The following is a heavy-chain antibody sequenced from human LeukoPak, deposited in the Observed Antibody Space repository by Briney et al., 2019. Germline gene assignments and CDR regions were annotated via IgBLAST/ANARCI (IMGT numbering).Heavy chain of an antibody. D-gene: IGHD3-22*01. V-gene: IGHV4-39*07. CDR3: ARDLVSDYYDSSGYSNAFDI. J-gene: IGHJ3*02. Sequence: SETLSLTCTVSGGSISSSSYYWGWIRQPPGKGLEWIGSIYYSGSTYYNPSLKSRVTISVDTSKNQFSLKLSSVTAADTAVYYCARDLVSDYYDSSGYSNAFDIWGQGTMVTVSS. CDR1: GGSISSSSYY. CDR2: IYYSGST.